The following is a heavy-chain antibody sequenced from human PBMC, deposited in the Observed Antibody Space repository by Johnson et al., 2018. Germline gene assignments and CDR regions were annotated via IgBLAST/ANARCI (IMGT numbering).Heavy chain of an antibody. D-gene: IGHD1-7*01. Sequence: QVQLVESGGGVVQPGRSLRLSCAASGFTFSSYAMHWVRQAPGKGLEWVAVISYDGSNKYYADSVKGRFTISRNNSKNTLYLQMNSLRAEDTAVRYCARDFGTTLFRFEYWGQGTLVTVSS. CDR1: GFTFSSYA. CDR3: ARDFGTTLFRFEY. J-gene: IGHJ4*02. CDR2: ISYDGSNK. V-gene: IGHV3-30-3*01.